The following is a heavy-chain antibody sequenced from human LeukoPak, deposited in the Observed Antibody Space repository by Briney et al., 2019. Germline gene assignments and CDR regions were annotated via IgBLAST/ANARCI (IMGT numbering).Heavy chain of an antibody. CDR3: ARGRTSIAVAGTGIYYYYGMDV. D-gene: IGHD6-19*01. J-gene: IGHJ6*02. CDR2: IIPIFGTA. CDR1: GGTFISYA. Sequence: ASVKVSCKASGGTFISYAISWVRQAPGQGLEWMGGIIPIFGTANYAQKFQGRVTITADESTSTAYMELSSLRSEDTAVYYCARGRTSIAVAGTGIYYYYGMDVWGQGTTVTVSS. V-gene: IGHV1-69*13.